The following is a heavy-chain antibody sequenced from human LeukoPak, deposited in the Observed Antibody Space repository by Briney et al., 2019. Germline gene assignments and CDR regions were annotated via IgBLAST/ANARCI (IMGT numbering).Heavy chain of an antibody. CDR2: INHSGST. CDR3: ARFSRSAGPDY. CDR1: GGSFSGYY. V-gene: IGHV4-34*01. D-gene: IGHD2-15*01. Sequence: PSETLSLTCAVYGGSFSGYYWSWIRQPPGKGLEWIGEINHSGSTNYNPSLKSRVTISVDTSKNQFSLKLSSVTAADTAVYYCARFSRSAGPDYWDQGTLVTVSS. J-gene: IGHJ4*02.